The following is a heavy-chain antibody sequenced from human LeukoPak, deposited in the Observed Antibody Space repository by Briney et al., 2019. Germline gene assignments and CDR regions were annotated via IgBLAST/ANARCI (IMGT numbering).Heavy chain of an antibody. Sequence: GASVKVSCKASGYTFTSYGISWVRQAPGQGLEWMGWISAYNGNTNYAQKLQGRVTMTTDTSTSTAYMELRSLRSDDTAVYYCARALAVAGKVGFDYWGQGTLVTVSS. V-gene: IGHV1-18*01. J-gene: IGHJ4*02. CDR3: ARALAVAGKVGFDY. CDR1: GYTFTSYG. D-gene: IGHD6-19*01. CDR2: ISAYNGNT.